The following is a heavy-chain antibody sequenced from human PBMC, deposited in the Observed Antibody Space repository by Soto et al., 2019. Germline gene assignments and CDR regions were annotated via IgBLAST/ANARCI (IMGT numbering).Heavy chain of an antibody. CDR1: GVTFSSYA. J-gene: IGHJ4*02. Sequence: EVQLLESGGGLVQPGGSLRLSCAASGVTFSSYAMSWVRQAPGKGLEWVSGITDGGGSTFYADSLQGRFTISRDNSNSTLYLQTSRLTAEDTAKYYCAKVGMVRNGYMGVVRGDYWGQGTLVTVSA. D-gene: IGHD2-21*01. CDR2: ITDGGGST. V-gene: IGHV3-23*01. CDR3: AKVGMVRNGYMGVVRGDY.